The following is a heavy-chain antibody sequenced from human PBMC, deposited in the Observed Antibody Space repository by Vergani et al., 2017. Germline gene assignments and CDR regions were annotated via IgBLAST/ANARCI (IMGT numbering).Heavy chain of an antibody. Sequence: QVQLVESGGGVVQPGRSLRLSCAASGFTFSSYGMHWVRQAPGKGLEWVAVISYDGSNKYYADSVKGRFTISRDNSKNTLYLQMNSLRAEDTAVYYCAKDGEWELPNAFDYWGQGTLVTVSS. D-gene: IGHD1-26*01. CDR3: AKDGEWELPNAFDY. CDR1: GFTFSSYG. CDR2: ISYDGSNK. J-gene: IGHJ4*02. V-gene: IGHV3-30*18.